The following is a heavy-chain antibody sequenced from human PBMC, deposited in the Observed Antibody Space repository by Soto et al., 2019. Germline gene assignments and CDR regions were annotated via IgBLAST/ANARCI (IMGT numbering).Heavy chain of an antibody. J-gene: IGHJ6*03. CDR3: ARASPPQVYYYYMDV. CDR1: GYTFTSYG. V-gene: IGHV1-18*01. Sequence: ASVKVSCKASGYTFTSYGISWVRQAPGQELEWMGWISAYNDNTNYAQKLQGRVTMTTDTSTSTAYMELRSLRSDDTAVYYCARASPPQVYYYYMDVWGKGTTVTVSS. CDR2: ISAYNDNT.